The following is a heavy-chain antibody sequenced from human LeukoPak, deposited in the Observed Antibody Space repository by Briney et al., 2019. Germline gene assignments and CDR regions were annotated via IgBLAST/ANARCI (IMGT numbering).Heavy chain of an antibody. J-gene: IGHJ6*02. D-gene: IGHD2-2*01. Sequence: PGGSLRLSCAASGFTFSSYSMNWVRQAPGKGLEWVSSISSSSSYIYYADSVKGRFTISRDNAKNSLYLQMNSLRAEDTAVYYCARGQHQYYYYYGMDVWGQGTTVTVSS. V-gene: IGHV3-21*01. CDR1: GFTFSSYS. CDR3: ARGQHQYYYYYGMDV. CDR2: ISSSSSYI.